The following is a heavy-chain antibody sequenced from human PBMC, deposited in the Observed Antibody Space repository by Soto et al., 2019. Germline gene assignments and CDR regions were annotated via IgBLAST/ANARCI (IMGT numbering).Heavy chain of an antibody. D-gene: IGHD5-18*01. CDR2: IIPIFGTA. Sequence: SVKVSCKASGGTFSRYSISWVRQAPGQGLEWMGGIIPIFGTANYAQKFQGRVTITADESTSTAYMELSSLRSEDTAVYYCARVLRGYSYGYWGQGTLVTVSS. V-gene: IGHV1-69*13. J-gene: IGHJ4*02. CDR1: GGTFSRYS. CDR3: ARVLRGYSYGY.